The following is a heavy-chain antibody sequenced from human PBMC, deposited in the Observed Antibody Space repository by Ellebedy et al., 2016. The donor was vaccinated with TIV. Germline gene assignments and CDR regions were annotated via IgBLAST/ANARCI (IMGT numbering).Heavy chain of an antibody. CDR2: IISIFGTT. CDR3: ARVDPYCSSISCYENYFDF. J-gene: IGHJ4*02. Sequence: ASVKVSCXASGGTFSSFAISWVRQAPGQGLEWMRGIISIFGTTNYAQKFQGRVTITADESTTIAYMELSSLRSEDTAVYYCARVDPYCSSISCYENYFDFWGQGTLVTVSS. V-gene: IGHV1-69*13. CDR1: GGTFSSFA. D-gene: IGHD2-2*01.